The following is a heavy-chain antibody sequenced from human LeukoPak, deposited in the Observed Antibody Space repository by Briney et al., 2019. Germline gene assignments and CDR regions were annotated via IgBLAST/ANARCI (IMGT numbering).Heavy chain of an antibody. D-gene: IGHD3-22*01. CDR2: ISYDGSNK. CDR3: ARDYMTGGDSSGSHRESYYYGMDV. J-gene: IGHJ6*02. CDR1: GFTFSSYG. Sequence: GGSLRLSRAASGFTFSSYGMHWVRQAPGKGLEWVAVISYDGSNKYYADSVKGRFTISRDNSKNTLYLQMNSLRAEDTAVYYCARDYMTGGDSSGSHRESYYYGMDVWGQGTTVTVSS. V-gene: IGHV3-30*19.